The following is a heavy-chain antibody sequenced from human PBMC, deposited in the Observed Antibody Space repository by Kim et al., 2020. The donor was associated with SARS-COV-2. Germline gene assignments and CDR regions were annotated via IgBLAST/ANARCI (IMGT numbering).Heavy chain of an antibody. V-gene: IGHV3-64*01. J-gene: IGHJ6*02. CDR1: GFTFSSYA. CDR3: ARSAGGYSYGYERVDYYGMDV. CDR2: ISSNGGST. Sequence: LSLTCAASGFTFSSYAMHWVRQAPGKGLEYVSAISSNGGSTYYANSVKGRFTISRDNSKNTLYLQMGSLRAEDMAVYYCARSAGGYSYGYERVDYYGMDVWGQGTTVTVSS. D-gene: IGHD5-18*01.